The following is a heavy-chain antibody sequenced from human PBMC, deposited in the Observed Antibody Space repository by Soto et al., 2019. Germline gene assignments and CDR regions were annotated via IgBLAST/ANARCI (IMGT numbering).Heavy chain of an antibody. Sequence: QVQLVQSGAEVKKPGSSVKVSCKASGGTFSSYAISWVRQAPGQGLEWMGGIIPIFGTANYAQKFQGRVTITADESTSTAYMELSSPRSEDTAVYYCARDGMVRGVLTHSFDYWGQGTLVTVSS. D-gene: IGHD3-10*01. CDR3: ARDGMVRGVLTHSFDY. CDR1: GGTFSSYA. V-gene: IGHV1-69*01. J-gene: IGHJ4*02. CDR2: IIPIFGTA.